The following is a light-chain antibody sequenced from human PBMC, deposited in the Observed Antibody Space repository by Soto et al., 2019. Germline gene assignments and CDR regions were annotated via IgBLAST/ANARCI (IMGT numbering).Light chain of an antibody. Sequence: QSALTQPASVSESPGQSITISCTGTSSDVGGYNYVSWYQQHPGIAPKLLIYGVTNRPSGVSTRFSGSKSGNTASLTISGLQAEDEADYHCSSYTSASTLLYLFGTGTKVTVL. CDR1: SSDVGGYNY. V-gene: IGLV2-14*01. CDR3: SSYTSASTLLYL. CDR2: GVT. J-gene: IGLJ1*01.